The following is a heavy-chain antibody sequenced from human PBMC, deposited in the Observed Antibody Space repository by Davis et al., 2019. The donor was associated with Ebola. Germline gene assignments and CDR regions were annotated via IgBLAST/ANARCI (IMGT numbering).Heavy chain of an antibody. Sequence: GGSLRLSCTDSVITFSSYAITWFRQAPGKGLEWVSAICGSGVSTYYADTVKGRFTISRDNDKNSLSLPMNSLRAEDTAVYYCAGGESGWDAADIWGRGTMVTVSS. CDR2: ICGSGVST. CDR3: AGGESGWDAADI. CDR1: VITFSSYA. J-gene: IGHJ3*02. V-gene: IGHV3-23*01. D-gene: IGHD6-19*01.